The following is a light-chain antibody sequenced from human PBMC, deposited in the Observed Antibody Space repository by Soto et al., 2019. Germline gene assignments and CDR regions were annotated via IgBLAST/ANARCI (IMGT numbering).Light chain of an antibody. CDR3: LQDYNYPLT. J-gene: IGKJ4*01. CDR2: AAS. Sequence: AIQMTQSPSSLSASVGDRVTITCRASQDIRNDLGWYQQKPGKAPQLLIYAASTLQSGVPSRFSGSGSGTXXXXXXXXLQPEDFATYYCLQDYNYPLTFGGGTKVEIK. CDR1: QDIRND. V-gene: IGKV1-6*01.